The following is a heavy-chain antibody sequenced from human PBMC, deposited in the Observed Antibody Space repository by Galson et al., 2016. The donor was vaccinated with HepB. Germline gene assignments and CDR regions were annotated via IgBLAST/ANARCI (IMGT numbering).Heavy chain of an antibody. CDR1: GFTFNTYA. CDR3: AKDLADYYDSTGYYTGLDY. CDR2: ISGSGDIT. D-gene: IGHD3-22*01. J-gene: IGHJ4*02. V-gene: IGHV3-23*01. Sequence: SLRLSCAASGFTFNTYAMSWVRQAPGKGLEWVSSISGSGDITYNADSVKGRFTISRDNPKHTVYLQMNSLRAEDTAVYYCAKDLADYYDSTGYYTGLDYWGQGTLVTVSS.